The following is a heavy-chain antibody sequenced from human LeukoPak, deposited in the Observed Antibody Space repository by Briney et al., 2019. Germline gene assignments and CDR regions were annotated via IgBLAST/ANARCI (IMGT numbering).Heavy chain of an antibody. V-gene: IGHV5-51*01. CDR1: GYSFTNYW. J-gene: IGHJ4*02. CDR2: IYPGDSDT. Sequence: GESLKISCKGSGYSFTNYWIGWVRQMPGKGLEWMGIIYPGDSDTRYSPSFQGQVTISADKSISTAYLQWSSLEASDTAIYYCARRHFYDSSGYYFDFWGPGALVTVSS. D-gene: IGHD3-22*01. CDR3: ARRHFYDSSGYYFDF.